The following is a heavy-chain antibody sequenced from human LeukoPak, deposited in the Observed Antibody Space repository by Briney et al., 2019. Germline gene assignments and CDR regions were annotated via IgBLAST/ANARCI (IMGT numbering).Heavy chain of an antibody. D-gene: IGHD2-21*02. CDR1: GGSISSSSYY. Sequence: PSETLSLTCTVSGGSISSSSYYWGWIRQPPGKGLEWIGSIYYSGSTYYNPSLKSRVTISVDTSKNQFSLKLSSVTAADTAVYYCARDLAHIVVVTAIPGWFDPWGQGTLVTVSS. V-gene: IGHV4-39*07. J-gene: IGHJ5*02. CDR3: ARDLAHIVVVTAIPGWFDP. CDR2: IYYSGST.